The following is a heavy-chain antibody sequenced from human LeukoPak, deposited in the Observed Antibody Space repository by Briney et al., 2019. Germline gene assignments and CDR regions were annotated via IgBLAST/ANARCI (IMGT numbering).Heavy chain of an antibody. Sequence: GGSLRLSCAASGFTFSTYSINWVRQAPGKGLEWVSSISSSSSYIYYADSVKGRFTISRDNAKNSLYLQMNSLRAEDTAVYYCAREYDPGKFDYYHYGMDVWGQGTTVTVSS. J-gene: IGHJ6*02. CDR2: ISSSSSYI. CDR1: GFTFSTYS. CDR3: AREYDPGKFDYYHYGMDV. V-gene: IGHV3-21*01. D-gene: IGHD3-3*01.